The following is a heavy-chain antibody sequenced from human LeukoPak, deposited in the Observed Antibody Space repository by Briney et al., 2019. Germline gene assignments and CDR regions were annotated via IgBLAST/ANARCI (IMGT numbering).Heavy chain of an antibody. Sequence: SETLSLTCAVYGGSFSGYYWSWIRQPPGKGLEWIGEINHSGSTNYNPSLKSRVTISVDTSKNQFSLKLSSVTAADTAVYYCARNYDFWSGYHIMNTPGYDYWGRGTLVTVSS. V-gene: IGHV4-34*01. D-gene: IGHD3-3*01. CDR3: ARNYDFWSGYHIMNTPGYDY. CDR1: GGSFSGYY. J-gene: IGHJ4*02. CDR2: INHSGST.